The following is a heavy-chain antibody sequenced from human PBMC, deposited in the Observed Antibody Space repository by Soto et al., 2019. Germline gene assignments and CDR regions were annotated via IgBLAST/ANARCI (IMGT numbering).Heavy chain of an antibody. D-gene: IGHD2-15*01. CDR1: GFSLSTSGLG. J-gene: IGHJ5*02. V-gene: IGHV2-5*02. Sequence: SVPTLVNPTQTLTLTCTFSGFSLSTSGLGVGWIRQPPGKALEWLALIYWDDDKRYSPSLRSRLTITRDTSKNQVVLTMTNMETVDTATYLRTHRPNYCPGGSCYSAWGQGILVTVSS. CDR3: THRPNYCPGGSCYSA. CDR2: IYWDDDK.